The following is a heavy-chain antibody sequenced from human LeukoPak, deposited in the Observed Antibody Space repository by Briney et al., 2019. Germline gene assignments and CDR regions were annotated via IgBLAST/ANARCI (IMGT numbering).Heavy chain of an antibody. CDR2: IYYSGST. V-gene: IGHV4-4*08. D-gene: IGHD4-17*01. Sequence: SETLSLTCTVSGGSISTYYGNWIRQAPGKGLEWIGYIYYSGSTNYNPSLKSRVTISVDTSKNQFSLKLSSVTAADTAVYYCAREGDDYGDYEDWGQGTLVTVSS. CDR1: GGSISTYY. CDR3: AREGDDYGDYED. J-gene: IGHJ4*02.